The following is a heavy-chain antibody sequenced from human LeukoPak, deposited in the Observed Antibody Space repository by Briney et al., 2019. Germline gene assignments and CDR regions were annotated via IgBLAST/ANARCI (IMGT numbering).Heavy chain of an antibody. Sequence: PGGSLRLSCAASGFTFTGYAMSWVRQAPGKGLEWVSIFYSGGGTYYTDSVKGRFTISRDTSKNTLYLQMNNLRAEDTAVYYCAKVEQRGSVYGYWVPFDSWGQGTLVTVSS. CDR3: AKVEQRGSVYGYWVPFDS. D-gene: IGHD5-18*01. V-gene: IGHV3-66*01. CDR1: GFTFTGYA. CDR2: FYSGGGT. J-gene: IGHJ4*02.